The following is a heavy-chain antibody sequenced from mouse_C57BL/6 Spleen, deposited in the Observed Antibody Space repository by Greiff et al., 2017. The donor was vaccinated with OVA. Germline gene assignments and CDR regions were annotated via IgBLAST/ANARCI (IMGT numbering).Heavy chain of an antibody. D-gene: IGHD1-1*01. CDR2: ISDGGSYT. Sequence: EVNVVESGGGLVKPGGSLKLSCAASGFTFSSYAMSWVRQTPEKRLEWVATISDGGSYTYYPDNVKGRFTISRDNAKNNLYLQMSHLKSEDTAMYYCAREDLSGYYFDYWGQGTTLTVSS. V-gene: IGHV5-4*01. CDR3: AREDLSGYYFDY. J-gene: IGHJ2*01. CDR1: GFTFSSYA.